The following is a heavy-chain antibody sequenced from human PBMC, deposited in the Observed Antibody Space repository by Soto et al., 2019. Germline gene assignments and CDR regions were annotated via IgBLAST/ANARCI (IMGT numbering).Heavy chain of an antibody. D-gene: IGHD1-7*01. CDR3: ARPITGTTGFDY. V-gene: IGHV1-2*02. Sequence: ASVKVSCKASGYTFTGYYMHWVRQAPGQGLEWMGWINPNSGGTNYAQKFQGRVTMTRDTSISTAYMELSRLRSDDTAVYYCARPITGTTGFDYWGQGTLVTVSS. J-gene: IGHJ4*02. CDR1: GYTFTGYY. CDR2: INPNSGGT.